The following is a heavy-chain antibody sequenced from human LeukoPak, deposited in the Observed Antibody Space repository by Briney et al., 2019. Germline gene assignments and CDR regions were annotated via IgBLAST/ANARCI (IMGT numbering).Heavy chain of an antibody. Sequence: SETLSLTCAVYGGSFSGYYWSWIRQPPGKGLEWIGEINHSGSTNYNPSLKSRVTISVDTSKNQFSLKLSSVTAADTAVYYCAGVHCSGGSCYSPRRHYYYFDYWGQGTLVTVSS. CDR3: AGVHCSGGSCYSPRRHYYYFDY. CDR2: INHSGST. J-gene: IGHJ4*02. D-gene: IGHD2-15*01. V-gene: IGHV4-34*01. CDR1: GGSFSGYY.